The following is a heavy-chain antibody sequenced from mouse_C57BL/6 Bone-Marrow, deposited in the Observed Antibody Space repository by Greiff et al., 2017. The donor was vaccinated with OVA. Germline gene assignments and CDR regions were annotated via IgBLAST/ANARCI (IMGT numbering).Heavy chain of an antibody. CDR3: ARDSSGYGY. D-gene: IGHD3-2*02. Sequence: VQLQQPGAELVRPGSSVKLSCKASGYTFTSYWMDWVKQRPGQGLEWIGNIYPSDSETHYNLKFKDKATLTVDKSSSTAYMQLSSLTSEDSAVYYCARDSSGYGYWGQGTTLTVSS. V-gene: IGHV1-61*01. J-gene: IGHJ2*01. CDR1: GYTFTSYW. CDR2: IYPSDSET.